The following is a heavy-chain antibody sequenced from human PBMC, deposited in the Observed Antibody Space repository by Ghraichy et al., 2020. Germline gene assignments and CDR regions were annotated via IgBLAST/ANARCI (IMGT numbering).Heavy chain of an antibody. CDR3: ARRTGGYGDYYFDY. CDR2: IYSGGST. V-gene: IGHV3-53*01. J-gene: IGHJ4*02. D-gene: IGHD4-17*01. Sequence: GESLNISCAASGFTVSSNYMSWVRQAPGKGLEWVSVIYSGGSTYYADSVKGRFTISRDNSKNTLYLQMNSLRAEDTAVYYCARRTGGYGDYYFDYWGQGTLVTVSS. CDR1: GFTVSSNY.